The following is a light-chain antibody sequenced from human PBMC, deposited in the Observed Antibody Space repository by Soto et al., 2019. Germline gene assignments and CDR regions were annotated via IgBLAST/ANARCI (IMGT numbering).Light chain of an antibody. CDR3: QSYDSSGVV. CDR1: SANIGAGYD. CDR2: GNS. J-gene: IGLJ2*01. V-gene: IGLV1-40*01. Sequence: QSVLTQPPSVSGAPGQRVTISCTGSSANIGAGYDVHWYQQLPGTAPKLLIYGNSNRPSGVPDRFSGCKSGTSASLAITGLQAEDEADYYGQSYDSSGVVFGGGTTVTVL.